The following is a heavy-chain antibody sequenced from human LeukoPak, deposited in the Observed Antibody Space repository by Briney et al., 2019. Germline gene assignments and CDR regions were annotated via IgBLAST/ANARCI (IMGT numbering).Heavy chain of an antibody. CDR3: ARERITIFGVVYYYYGMDV. Sequence: ASVKVSCKASGGTFSSYAISWVRQAPGQGLEWMGWINPNSGGTIYAQKFEDWVTMTRDTSISTAYMELSRLRSEDTAVYYCARERITIFGVVYYYYGMDVWGQGTTVTVSS. CDR2: INPNSGGT. V-gene: IGHV1-2*04. D-gene: IGHD3-3*01. J-gene: IGHJ6*02. CDR1: GGTFSSYA.